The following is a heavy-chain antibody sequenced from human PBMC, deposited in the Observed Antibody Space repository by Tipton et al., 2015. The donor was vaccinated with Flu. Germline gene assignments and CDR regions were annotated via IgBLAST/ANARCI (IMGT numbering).Heavy chain of an antibody. CDR3: AREEPKIVVVPAAFDY. CDR2: IYYSGST. J-gene: IGHJ4*02. D-gene: IGHD2-2*01. Sequence: TLSLTCTVSGGSISSSSYYWGWIRQPPGKGLEWIGSIYYSGSTNYNPSLKSRVTISVDTSKNQFSLKLSSVTAADTAVYYCAREEPKIVVVPAAFDYWGQGTLVTVSS. V-gene: IGHV4-39*07. CDR1: GGSISSSSYY.